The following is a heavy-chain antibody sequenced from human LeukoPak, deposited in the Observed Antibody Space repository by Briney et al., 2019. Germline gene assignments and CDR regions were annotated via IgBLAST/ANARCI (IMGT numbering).Heavy chain of an antibody. Sequence: SETLSLTCAVYGGSFSGYYWSWIRQPPGKGLEWIGEINHSGGTNYNPSLKSRVTISVDTSKNQFSLKLSSVTAADTAVYYCARHLRWELPLDWFDPWGQGTLVTVSS. CDR1: GGSFSGYY. CDR2: INHSGGT. J-gene: IGHJ5*02. CDR3: ARHLRWELPLDWFDP. D-gene: IGHD1-26*01. V-gene: IGHV4-34*01.